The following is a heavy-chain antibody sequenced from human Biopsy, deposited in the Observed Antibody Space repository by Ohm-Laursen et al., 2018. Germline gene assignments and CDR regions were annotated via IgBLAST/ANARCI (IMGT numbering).Heavy chain of an antibody. CDR1: GGTFSNYG. CDR3: ATKLAGYFHH. Sequence: SVKVSCNVPGGTFSNYGVNWVRQAPGQGLEWLGGNIPILGTGNYAQKFQDRVTVAADTSTSTATMELRSLRSDDTAVYYCATKLAGYFHHWGQGTLVTVSS. CDR2: NIPILGTG. V-gene: IGHV1-69*06. J-gene: IGHJ1*01.